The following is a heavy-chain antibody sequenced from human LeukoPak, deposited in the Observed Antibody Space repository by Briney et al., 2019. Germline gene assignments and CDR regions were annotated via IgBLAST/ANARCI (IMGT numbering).Heavy chain of an antibody. D-gene: IGHD6-19*01. J-gene: IGHJ4*02. V-gene: IGHV3-53*01. CDR1: GLTVSSNY. Sequence: PGGSLRLSCAASGLTVSSNYMIWVRQAPGKGLECVSVIYSGGSTYYADSVKGRFTISRDNSGNTLYLQMNSLRAEDTAAYYCAVANPYTSGWYYFDYWGRGTLVSVSS. CDR3: AVANPYTSGWYYFDY. CDR2: IYSGGST.